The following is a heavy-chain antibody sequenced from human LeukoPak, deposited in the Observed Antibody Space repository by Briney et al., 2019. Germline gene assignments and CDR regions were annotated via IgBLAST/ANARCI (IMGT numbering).Heavy chain of an antibody. CDR2: INPNSGGT. Sequence: ASVKVSCKASGYTFTGYYMHWVRQAPGQGLEWMGWINPNSGGTNYAQKFQGRVTMTRDTSITTAYMELSRLRFDDTALYYCARSPHILTGENFDYWGQGTLVTVSS. D-gene: IGHD3-9*01. V-gene: IGHV1-2*02. CDR1: GYTFTGYY. CDR3: ARSPHILTGENFDY. J-gene: IGHJ4*02.